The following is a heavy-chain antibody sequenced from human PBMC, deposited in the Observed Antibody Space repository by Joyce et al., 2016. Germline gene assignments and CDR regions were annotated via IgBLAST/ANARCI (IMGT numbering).Heavy chain of an antibody. CDR2: ISHSGTI. V-gene: IGHV4-30-4*08. CDR3: VRGIGGFYYGVDV. D-gene: IGHD4-23*01. Sequence: QVQLQESGPGLVKPSQTLSLSCTVSGASITTGDFFWGWIRQTPRKGLEGIGFISHSGTIHYSPSLKGRLIMSLDASKNQFSLNLNSVTAADTAMFYCVRGIGGFYYGVDVWGQGTAVIVSS. CDR1: GASITTGDFF. J-gene: IGHJ6*02.